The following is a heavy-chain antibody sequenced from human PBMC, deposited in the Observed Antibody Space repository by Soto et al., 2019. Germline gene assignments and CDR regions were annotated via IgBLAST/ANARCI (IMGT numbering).Heavy chain of an antibody. CDR3: ARDSPYYDFWSGSQGWFDP. D-gene: IGHD3-3*01. V-gene: IGHV4-61*01. CDR2: IYYSGST. CDR1: GGSVSSGSYY. Sequence: SETLSLTCTVSGGSVSSGSYYWSWIRQPPGKGLEWIGYIYYSGSTNYNPSLKSRVTISVDTSKNQFSLKLSSVTAADTAVYYCARDSPYYDFWSGSQGWFDPWGQGTLVTVSS. J-gene: IGHJ5*02.